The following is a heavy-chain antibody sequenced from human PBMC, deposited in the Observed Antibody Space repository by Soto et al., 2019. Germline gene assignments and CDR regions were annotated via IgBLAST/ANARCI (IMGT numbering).Heavy chain of an antibody. J-gene: IGHJ6*02. CDR2: IIPILGIA. V-gene: IGHV1-69*02. Sequence: QVQLVQSGAEVKKPGSSVKVSCKASGGTFSSYTISWVRQAPGQGLEWMGRIIPILGIANYAQKFQCRVTITADKSTSTAYMELSSLRSEDTAVYYCAIAVAGTHGMDVWGQGTTVTVSS. CDR1: GGTFSSYT. D-gene: IGHD6-19*01. CDR3: AIAVAGTHGMDV.